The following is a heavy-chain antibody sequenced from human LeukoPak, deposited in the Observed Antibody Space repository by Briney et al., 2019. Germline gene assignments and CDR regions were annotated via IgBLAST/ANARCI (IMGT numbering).Heavy chain of an antibody. CDR1: GGTFSSYA. CDR2: IIPIFGTA. Sequence: SVEVSCKASGGTFSSYAISWVRQAPGQGLEWMGGIIPIFGTANYAQKLQGRVTITADKSTSTAYMGLSSLRSEDTAVYYCARVSVAGTTRFDYWGQGTLVTVSS. J-gene: IGHJ4*02. D-gene: IGHD6-19*01. V-gene: IGHV1-69*06. CDR3: ARVSVAGTTRFDY.